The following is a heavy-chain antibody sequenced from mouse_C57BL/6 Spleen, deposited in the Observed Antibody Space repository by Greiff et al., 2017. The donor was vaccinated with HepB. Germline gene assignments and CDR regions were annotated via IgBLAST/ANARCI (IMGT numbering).Heavy chain of an antibody. CDR2: ISYDGSN. D-gene: IGHD2-3*01. Sequence: DVKLQESGPGLVKPSQSLSLTCSVTGYSITSGYYWNWIRQFPGNKLEWMGYISYDGSNNYNPSLKNRISITRDTSKNQFFLKLNSVTTEDTATYYCAREIYDGYQDYWGQGTTLTVSS. V-gene: IGHV3-6*01. CDR1: GYSITSGYY. CDR3: AREIYDGYQDY. J-gene: IGHJ2*01.